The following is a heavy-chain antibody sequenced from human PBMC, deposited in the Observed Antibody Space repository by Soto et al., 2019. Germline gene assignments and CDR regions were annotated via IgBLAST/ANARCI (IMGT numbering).Heavy chain of an antibody. Sequence: ESLKISFTGFGYTFNIFWISWVRQIPGRGLEWVGRIDPRDSYTSYSPSFQGQVTISVDTSKNQFSLKLSSVTAADTAVYYCARGITMVREYASNGVDYWGQGTLVTVSS. V-gene: IGHV5-10-1*01. CDR3: ARGITMVREYASNGVDY. CDR2: IDPRDSYT. D-gene: IGHD3-10*01. CDR1: GYTFNIFW. J-gene: IGHJ4*02.